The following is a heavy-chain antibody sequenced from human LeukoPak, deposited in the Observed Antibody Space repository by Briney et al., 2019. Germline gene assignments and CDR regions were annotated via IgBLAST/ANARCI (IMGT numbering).Heavy chain of an antibody. CDR2: IYYSGST. Sequence: PSETLSLTCTISGGSISSYYGSWIRQPPGKGLEWVGYIYYSGSTNYNPSLKGRVTISVDTSKNQFSLKLSSVTAADTAVYYCARHSSGGRLNFDYWGQGTLVTVSS. D-gene: IGHD3-16*01. CDR1: GGSISSYY. CDR3: ARHSSGGRLNFDY. J-gene: IGHJ4*02. V-gene: IGHV4-59*08.